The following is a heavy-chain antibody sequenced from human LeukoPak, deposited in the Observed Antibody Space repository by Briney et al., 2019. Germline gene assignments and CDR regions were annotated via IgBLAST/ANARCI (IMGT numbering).Heavy chain of an antibody. CDR1: GFTFSTYN. J-gene: IGHJ3*02. V-gene: IGHV3-21*01. CDR2: ISPSSSYI. CDR3: ARDRYSTSLDAFDI. D-gene: IGHD6-13*01. Sequence: PGGSLRLSCAASGFTFSTYNINWVRQAPGKGLEWVSSISPSSSYIYYADSVKGQFTISRDNAKNSLYLQMNRLRAEDTAVYYCARDRYSTSLDAFDIWGQGTMVTVSS.